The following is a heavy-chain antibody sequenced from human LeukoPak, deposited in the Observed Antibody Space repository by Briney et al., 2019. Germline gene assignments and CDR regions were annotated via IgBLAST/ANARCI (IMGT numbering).Heavy chain of an antibody. CDR2: INPNSGGT. CDR1: GYTFTGYY. V-gene: IGHV1-2*02. CDR3: SRPIRYSSGWYGY. D-gene: IGHD6-19*01. J-gene: IGHJ4*02. Sequence: ASVKVSCKPSGYTFTGYYMHWVRQAPGQGLGWMGWINPNSGGTNYAQKFQGRVTMTRDTSISTAYMELSRLRSDDTAVYYCSRPIRYSSGWYGYWGQGTLVTVSS.